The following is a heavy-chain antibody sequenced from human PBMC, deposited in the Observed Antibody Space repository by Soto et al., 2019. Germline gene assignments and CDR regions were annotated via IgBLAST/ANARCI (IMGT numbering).Heavy chain of an antibody. CDR3: ARDRGGATGPYYYYGMDV. D-gene: IGHD1-26*01. V-gene: IGHV4-30-4*01. Sequence: SETLSLTCTVSGGSISSGDYYWSWIRQPPGKGLEWIGYIYYSGSTYYNPSLKSRVTISVDTSKNQFSLKLSSVTAADTAVYYCARDRGGATGPYYYYGMDVWGQGTPVTVSS. J-gene: IGHJ6*02. CDR2: IYYSGST. CDR1: GGSISSGDYY.